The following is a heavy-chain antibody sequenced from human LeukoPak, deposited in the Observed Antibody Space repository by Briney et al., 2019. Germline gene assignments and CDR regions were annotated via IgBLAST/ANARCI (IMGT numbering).Heavy chain of an antibody. Sequence: GGSLRLSCAASGFTFSSYGMHWVRQAPGKGLEWVAVIWYDGSNKYYADSVKGRFTISRDNSKNTLYLQMNSLRAEDTAVYYCARDHRIFGVVSYYFDYWGQGTLVTVSS. CDR3: ARDHRIFGVVSYYFDY. J-gene: IGHJ4*02. CDR2: IWYDGSNK. V-gene: IGHV3-33*01. D-gene: IGHD3-3*01. CDR1: GFTFSSYG.